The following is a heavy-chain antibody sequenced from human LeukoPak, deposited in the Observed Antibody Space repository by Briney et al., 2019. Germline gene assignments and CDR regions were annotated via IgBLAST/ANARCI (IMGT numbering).Heavy chain of an antibody. CDR3: AKGIGGATHDAFDI. CDR1: GFTFDDYA. V-gene: IGHV3-9*01. J-gene: IGHJ3*02. Sequence: GRSLRLSCAASGFTFDDYAMHWVRQAPGKGLEWVSGISWNSGSIGYADFVKGRFTISRDNAKNSLYLQMNSLRAEDTALYYCAKGIGGATHDAFDIWGQGTMVTVSS. CDR2: ISWNSGSI. D-gene: IGHD1-26*01.